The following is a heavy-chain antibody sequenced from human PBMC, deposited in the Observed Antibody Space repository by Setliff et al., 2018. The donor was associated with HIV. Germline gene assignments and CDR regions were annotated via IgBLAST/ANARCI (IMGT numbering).Heavy chain of an antibody. CDR2: IYYSGST. CDR3: ARMDSSTWPDYYFYGMDV. CDR1: GGSISNSSYY. V-gene: IGHV4-39*07. J-gene: IGHJ6*02. D-gene: IGHD2-2*01. Sequence: SETLSFTCTVSGGSISNSSYYWGWIRQPPGKGLEWIGSIYYSGSTYYNPSLKSRVTISVGTSKNQFSLKLSSVTAADSAVYYCARMDSSTWPDYYFYGMDVWGQGTTVTVSS.